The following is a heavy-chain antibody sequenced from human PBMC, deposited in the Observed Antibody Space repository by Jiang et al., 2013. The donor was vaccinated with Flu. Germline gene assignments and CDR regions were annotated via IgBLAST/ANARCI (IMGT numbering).Heavy chain of an antibody. V-gene: IGHV1-18*01. D-gene: IGHD5-24*01. CDR3: ARDDREDNYRFGMDV. Sequence: SGAEVKKPGASVKVSCKASGYTFTSYGISWVRQAPGQGLEWMGWISAYNGNTNYAQKVQGRVTMTTDTSTSTAYMELRSLKSDDTAVYYCARDDREDNYRFGMDVWGQGTTVTVSS. CDR1: GYTFTSYG. J-gene: IGHJ6*02. CDR2: ISAYNGNT.